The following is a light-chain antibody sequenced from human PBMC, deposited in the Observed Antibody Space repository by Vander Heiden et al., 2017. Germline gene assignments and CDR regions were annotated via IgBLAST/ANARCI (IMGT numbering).Light chain of an antibody. Sequence: SALPQPASVSGSPGQSLTISCPGTRRDVVTYHLVSWYRQDPGKAPKLIIFEGNKRPLGMANGFFCSKSGNTAALTITGLQAGDEADYYCCSHAGSSTVEVVFGGGTKLTVL. V-gene: IGLV2-23*03. CDR2: EGN. CDR1: RRDVVTYHL. CDR3: CSHAGSSTVEVV. J-gene: IGLJ2*01.